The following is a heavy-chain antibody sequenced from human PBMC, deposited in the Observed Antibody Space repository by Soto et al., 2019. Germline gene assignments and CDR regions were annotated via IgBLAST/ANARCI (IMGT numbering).Heavy chain of an antibody. Sequence: QVQLVESGGGVVQPGRSLRLSCAASGFTFSSYAMHWVRQAPGKGLEWVAVISDDGSNKYYADSVKGRFTISRDNSKNTLYLQMNSLRAEDTAVYYCARSGLGDYYGSGSYVYYFDYWGQGTLVTVSS. V-gene: IGHV3-30-3*01. CDR1: GFTFSSYA. J-gene: IGHJ4*02. CDR3: ARSGLGDYYGSGSYVYYFDY. D-gene: IGHD3-10*01. CDR2: ISDDGSNK.